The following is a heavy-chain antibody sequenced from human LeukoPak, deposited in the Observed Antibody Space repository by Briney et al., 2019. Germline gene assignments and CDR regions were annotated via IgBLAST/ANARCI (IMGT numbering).Heavy chain of an antibody. CDR2: INHSGST. CDR1: GGSFSGYY. D-gene: IGHD6-19*01. J-gene: IGHJ1*01. Sequence: SETLSLTCAVYGGSFSGYYWSWIRQPPGKGLEWIGEINHSGSTNYNPSLESRVTISVDTSKNQFSLKLSSVTAADTAVYYCARGHSGWFAEYFQHWGQGALVTVSS. V-gene: IGHV4-34*01. CDR3: ARGHSGWFAEYFQH.